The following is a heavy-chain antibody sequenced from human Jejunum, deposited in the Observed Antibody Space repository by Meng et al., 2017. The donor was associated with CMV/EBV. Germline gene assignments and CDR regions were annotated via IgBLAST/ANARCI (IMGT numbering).Heavy chain of an antibody. J-gene: IGHJ5*02. Sequence: CSLRRCWYLWGWIRPPPGEGLEWIGGFNYSWNTFYHPSLKHRVTLSLDPSKDQFALRVTPGTGADTAVYYWARRPIAVAGREWVDPWGQGTLVTVSS. CDR2: FNYSWNT. D-gene: IGHD6-19*01. CDR3: ARRPIAVAGREWVDP. V-gene: IGHV4-39*06. CDR1: CSLRRCWYL.